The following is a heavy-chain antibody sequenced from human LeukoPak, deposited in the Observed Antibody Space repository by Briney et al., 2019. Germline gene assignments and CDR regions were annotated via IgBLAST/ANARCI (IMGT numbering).Heavy chain of an antibody. CDR1: GYSFTSYW. CDR2: IYPGDSDT. Sequence: GESLKISCKGSGYSFTSYWIGWVRQMPGNGLEWMGIIYPGDSDTRYSPSFQGQVTISADKPISTAYLQWSSLKASDTAMYYCARGSGSYVVFLDYWGQGTLVTVSS. J-gene: IGHJ4*02. CDR3: ARGSGSYVVFLDY. V-gene: IGHV5-51*01. D-gene: IGHD3-10*01.